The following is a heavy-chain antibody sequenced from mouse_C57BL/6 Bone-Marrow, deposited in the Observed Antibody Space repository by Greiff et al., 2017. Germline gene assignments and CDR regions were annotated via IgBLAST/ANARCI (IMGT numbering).Heavy chain of an antibody. V-gene: IGHV10-1*01. Sequence: EVNLVESGGGLVQPKGSLKLSCAASGFSFNTYAMNWVRQAPGKGLEWVARIRSKSNNYATYYADSVKDRFTISRDDSESMLYLQMNNLKTEDTAMYYCVRHPDSSASGFDYWGQGTTLTVSS. D-gene: IGHD3-2*02. J-gene: IGHJ2*01. CDR2: IRSKSNNYAT. CDR1: GFSFNTYA. CDR3: VRHPDSSASGFDY.